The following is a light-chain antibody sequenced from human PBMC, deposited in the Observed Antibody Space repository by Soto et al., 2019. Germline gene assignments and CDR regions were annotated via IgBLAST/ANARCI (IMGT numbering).Light chain of an antibody. Sequence: DIQMTQSSSSLSASVGDRVTITCRASQSISSYLNWYQQKPGKAPKPLIYDASSLETGVPSRFSGSGSGTDFTFTISSLQPEDIATYYCQQYDNLPLTFGGGTRWIS. V-gene: IGKV1-33*01. J-gene: IGKJ4*01. CDR3: QQYDNLPLT. CDR2: DAS. CDR1: QSISSY.